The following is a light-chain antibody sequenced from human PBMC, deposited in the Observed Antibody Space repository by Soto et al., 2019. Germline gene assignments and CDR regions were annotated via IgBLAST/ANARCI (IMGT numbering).Light chain of an antibody. V-gene: IGLV2-14*01. Sequence: QSVLTQPASVSGSPGQSITISCTGTSSDVGGHNSVAWYQHNPGKAPRLMIYDVSNRPSGVSSRFSGSKSGNTASLSISGLQAEDEADYYCSSFVGAPVIFGGGTKLTVL. CDR1: SSDVGGHNS. CDR3: SSFVGAPVI. J-gene: IGLJ2*01. CDR2: DVS.